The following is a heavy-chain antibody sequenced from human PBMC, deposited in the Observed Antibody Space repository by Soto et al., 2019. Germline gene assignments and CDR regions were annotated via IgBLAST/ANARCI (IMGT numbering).Heavy chain of an antibody. D-gene: IGHD2-15*01. CDR1: GFTFSDAW. CDR3: TTDLWRIAVVVGSTGYFNP. CDR2: IKSKSDGGTT. Sequence: PVGSLRLSCAASGFTFSDAWMSWVRQAPGKGLDWVGRIKSKSDGGTTEYAAPVRGRFTISRDDSKNTLYPQMNSLKTEDTAVYYCTTDLWRIAVVVGSTGYFNPWGQGTPVTVSS. J-gene: IGHJ5*02. V-gene: IGHV3-15*01.